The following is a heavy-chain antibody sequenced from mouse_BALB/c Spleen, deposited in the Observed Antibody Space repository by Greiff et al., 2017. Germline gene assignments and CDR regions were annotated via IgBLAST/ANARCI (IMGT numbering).Heavy chain of an antibody. Sequence: EVQGVESGGGLVKPGGSLKLSCAASGFTFSSYAMSWVRQTPEKRLEWVATISSGGSYTYYPDSVKGRFTISRDNAKNTLYLQMSSLRSEDTAMYHCARHPDYYGSSYVGWYFDVWGAGTTVTVSS. CDR3: ARHPDYYGSSYVGWYFDV. D-gene: IGHD1-1*01. V-gene: IGHV5-9-3*01. J-gene: IGHJ1*01. CDR2: ISSGGSYT. CDR1: GFTFSSYA.